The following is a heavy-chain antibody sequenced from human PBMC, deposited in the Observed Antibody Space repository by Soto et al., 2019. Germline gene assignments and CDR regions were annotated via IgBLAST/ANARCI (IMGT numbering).Heavy chain of an antibody. CDR3: ARARLSGNIDY. Sequence: ASVKVSCKSSGYTFTGYYMHCVRQAPGQGLEWMGWINPNSGGTNYAQKFQGRVTMTRDTSISTAYMELSRLRSDDTAVYYCARARLSGNIDYWGQGTLVTVSS. CDR2: INPNSGGT. D-gene: IGHD6-19*01. CDR1: GYTFTGYY. J-gene: IGHJ4*02. V-gene: IGHV1-2*02.